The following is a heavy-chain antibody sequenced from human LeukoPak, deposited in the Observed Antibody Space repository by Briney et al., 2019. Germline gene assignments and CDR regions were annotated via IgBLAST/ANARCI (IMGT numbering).Heavy chain of an antibody. Sequence: GGSLRLSCAASGFTFSSYTMNWVRQAPGKGLEWVSSISGSSSYIYYADSVKGRFTISRDNAKNTLYPQMNSLRAEDTAVYYCAKDLELLWFGELTDYWGQGTLVTVSS. CDR3: AKDLELLWFGELTDY. CDR2: ISGSSSYI. V-gene: IGHV3-21*01. D-gene: IGHD3-10*01. J-gene: IGHJ4*02. CDR1: GFTFSSYT.